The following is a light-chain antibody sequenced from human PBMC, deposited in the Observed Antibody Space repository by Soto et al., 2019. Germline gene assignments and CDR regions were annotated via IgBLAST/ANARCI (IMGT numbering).Light chain of an antibody. CDR1: TSDVGGYNF. J-gene: IGLJ2*01. Sequence: QSVLTQPASVSGSPGQSITIPCTGTTSDVGGYNFVSWYQQHPGKAPKLMIYDVSNRPSGVSNRFSGSKSGNTASLTISGLQAEDEADYYCSSYTSSSTYVLFGGGTQLTVL. V-gene: IGLV2-14*01. CDR2: DVS. CDR3: SSYTSSSTYVL.